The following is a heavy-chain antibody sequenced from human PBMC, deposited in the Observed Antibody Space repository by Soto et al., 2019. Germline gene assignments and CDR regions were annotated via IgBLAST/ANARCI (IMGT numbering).Heavy chain of an antibody. D-gene: IGHD3-22*01. CDR2: IYHSGST. V-gene: IGHV4-30-2*01. J-gene: IGHJ5*02. Sequence: PSETLSLTCAVSGGSISSGGYSWSWIRQPPGKGLEWIGYIYHSGSTYYNPSLKSRVTISVDRSKNQFSLKLSSVTAADTAVYYCARLYDSSGYPSWFDPWGQGTLVTVSS. CDR1: GGSISSGGYS. CDR3: ARLYDSSGYPSWFDP.